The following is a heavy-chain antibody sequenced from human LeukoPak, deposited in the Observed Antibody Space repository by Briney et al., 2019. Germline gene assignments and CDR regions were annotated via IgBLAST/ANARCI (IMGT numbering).Heavy chain of an antibody. V-gene: IGHV3-48*01. CDR2: ISSSSSTI. CDR3: ARVAVAGDGDAFDI. D-gene: IGHD6-19*01. Sequence: GGSLRLSCAASGFTFSSYSMNWVRQAPGKGLEWVSYISSSSSTIYYADSVKGRFTISRDNAKNSLYLQMNSLRAEDTAVYYCARVAVAGDGDAFDIWGQGTMGTVSS. J-gene: IGHJ3*02. CDR1: GFTFSSYS.